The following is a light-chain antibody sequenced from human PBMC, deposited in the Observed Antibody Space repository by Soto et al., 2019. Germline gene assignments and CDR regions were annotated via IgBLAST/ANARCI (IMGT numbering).Light chain of an antibody. Sequence: SALTQPRSVSGSPGQSVSISCTGTSGDIGVYDSVSWYQQYPGKAPTVVIYDVNKRPSGVPDRFSGSKSDNTASLTISGLQAADEADYYCSLYTSENTYVFGTGTKVTVL. CDR3: SLYTSENTYV. CDR2: DVN. CDR1: SGDIGVYDS. V-gene: IGLV2-11*01. J-gene: IGLJ1*01.